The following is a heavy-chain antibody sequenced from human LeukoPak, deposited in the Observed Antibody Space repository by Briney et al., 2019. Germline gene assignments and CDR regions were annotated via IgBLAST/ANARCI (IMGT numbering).Heavy chain of an antibody. CDR2: ISGSGRST. V-gene: IGHV3-23*01. D-gene: IGHD6-13*01. CDR1: GFTFSSYG. Sequence: PGGTLRLSCAASGFTFSSYGMSWVRQAPGKGLEWVSVISGSGRSTYYADSVKGRFTISRDNSKNTLYLQMNSLRAEDTAVYYCARGWQQLAGPWGYYFDYWGQGALVTVSS. J-gene: IGHJ4*02. CDR3: ARGWQQLAGPWGYYFDY.